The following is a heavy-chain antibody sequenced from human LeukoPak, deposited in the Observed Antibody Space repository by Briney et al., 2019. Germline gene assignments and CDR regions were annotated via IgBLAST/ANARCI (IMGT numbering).Heavy chain of an antibody. D-gene: IGHD3-22*01. Sequence: PSETLSLTCAVYGGSFSGYYWSWIRQPPGKGLEWIGEINHSGSTNYNPSLKSRVTISVDTSKNQFSLKLSSVTAADTAVYYCARVPYDSSGYFPGFDYWGQGTLVTVSS. CDR2: INHSGST. J-gene: IGHJ4*02. CDR3: ARVPYDSSGYFPGFDY. V-gene: IGHV4-34*01. CDR1: GGSFSGYY.